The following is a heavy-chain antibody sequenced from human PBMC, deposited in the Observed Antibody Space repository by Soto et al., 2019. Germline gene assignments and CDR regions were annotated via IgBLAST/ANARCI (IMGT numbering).Heavy chain of an antibody. V-gene: IGHV4-4*02. Sequence: SETLSLTCAVSGDSITGDNWWSWVRQPQGKGLEWIGEIHHSGATNYNPSLKSRVTISVDASKNQFSLKLNSVTAADTAMFYCATQGFYRMGVWGRGTTVTVSS. CDR2: IHHSGAT. CDR1: GDSITGDNW. CDR3: ATQGFYRMGV. J-gene: IGHJ6*02.